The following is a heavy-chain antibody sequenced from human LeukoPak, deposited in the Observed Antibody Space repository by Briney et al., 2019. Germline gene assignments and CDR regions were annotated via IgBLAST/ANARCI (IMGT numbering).Heavy chain of an antibody. CDR2: IYHSGNT. Sequence: SETLSLTCTVSGYSISSGYYWAWIRQPPGKGLQWIGNIYHSGNTYYNPSLKSRVSISVDTSKSQFSLRLTSVTAADTAVYYCARASYSYDINGWVPFDYWGQGTLVTVSS. CDR3: ARASYSYDINGWVPFDY. V-gene: IGHV4-38-2*02. D-gene: IGHD3-22*01. CDR1: GYSISSGYY. J-gene: IGHJ4*02.